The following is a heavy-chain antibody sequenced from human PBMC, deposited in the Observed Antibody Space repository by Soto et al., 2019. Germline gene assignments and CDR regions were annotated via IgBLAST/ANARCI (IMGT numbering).Heavy chain of an antibody. CDR2: INPDNGNT. Sequence: QVQLVQSGAEVKKPGASVKVACKASGYIFSDYALHWVRQAPGQGLEWMGWINPDNGNTKYSQKLQGRVTISSDTVATTAYMELRSLRSEDTAVYYCAVVFYYYGSGSDSWGQGTLVIVSS. V-gene: IGHV1-3*01. J-gene: IGHJ5*02. D-gene: IGHD3-10*01. CDR1: GYIFSDYA. CDR3: AVVFYYYGSGSDS.